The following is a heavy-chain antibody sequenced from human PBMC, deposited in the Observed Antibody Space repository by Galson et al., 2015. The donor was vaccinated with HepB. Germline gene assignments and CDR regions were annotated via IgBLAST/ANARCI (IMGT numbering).Heavy chain of an antibody. CDR3: ARDEVVTTITTFDY. J-gene: IGHJ4*02. CDR2: IKQDGSEK. Sequence: SLRLSCAASGFTFSSYWMSWVRQAPGKGLEWVANIKQDGSEKNYVDSVEGRFTISRDNAKNSLYLQMNSLRVGDTAVYYRARDEVVTTITTFDYWGQGTLVTVSS. D-gene: IGHD5-12*01. CDR1: GFTFSSYW. V-gene: IGHV3-7*01.